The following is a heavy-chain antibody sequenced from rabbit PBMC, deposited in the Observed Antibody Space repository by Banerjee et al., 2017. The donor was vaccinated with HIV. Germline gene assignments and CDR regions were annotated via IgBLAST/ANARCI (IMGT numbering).Heavy chain of an antibody. V-gene: IGHV1S7*01. CDR2: IDPVFGST. Sequence: QLKESGGGLVQPGGSLKLSCKASGFDFSTYYMSWVRQAPGKGLEWIGYIDPVFGSTYYASWVNGRFTISRHNAQNTVFLQMTSLTAADTATYFCARGDGVYAGYDGLWGPGTLVTVS. CDR1: GFDFSTYY. D-gene: IGHD7-1*01. CDR3: ARGDGVYAGYDGL. J-gene: IGHJ4*01.